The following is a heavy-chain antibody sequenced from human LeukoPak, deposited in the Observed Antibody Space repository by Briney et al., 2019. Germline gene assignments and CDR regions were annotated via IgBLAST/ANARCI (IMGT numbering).Heavy chain of an antibody. D-gene: IGHD3-3*01. Sequence: GGSLRLSGAASGFIFSNFAMSWVRQAPGKGLEWVSAISPSGTYTYYADSVKGRFTISRDNSKNTLYLQMSTLRAEDTAVYYCANPPLRFLAESYGMDVWGPGATVTVSS. J-gene: IGHJ6*02. CDR2: ISPSGTYT. CDR3: ANPPLRFLAESYGMDV. V-gene: IGHV3-23*01. CDR1: GFIFSNFA.